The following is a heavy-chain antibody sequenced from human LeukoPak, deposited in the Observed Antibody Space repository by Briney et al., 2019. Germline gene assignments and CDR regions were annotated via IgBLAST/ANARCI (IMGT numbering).Heavy chain of an antibody. V-gene: IGHV4-31*03. D-gene: IGHD3-3*01. CDR3: ARDRYDSYPMDV. CDR1: GGSISSGNYY. Sequence: SETLSLTCTVSGGSISSGNYYWTWIRQHPGKGLEWIGYISYSGSTYYNPSLKSRVTLSVDTSENQFSLKLSSVTAADTAVYYCARDRYDSYPMDVWGQGTTVTVSS. CDR2: ISYSGST. J-gene: IGHJ6*02.